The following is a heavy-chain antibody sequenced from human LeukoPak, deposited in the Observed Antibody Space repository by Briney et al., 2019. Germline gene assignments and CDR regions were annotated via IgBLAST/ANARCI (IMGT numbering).Heavy chain of an antibody. CDR3: TRVVDRNLLRYFDP. Sequence: ASGKVSFTASAGSFSIYAISWVRQAPGQGLELMGGIIPIFGTASYSQKFQGRVTITADESTSRAYMELRSLRSEDTAVYYCTRVVDRNLLRYFDPWGQGTLVTVSS. CDR2: IIPIFGTA. V-gene: IGHV1-69*01. CDR1: AGSFSIYA. J-gene: IGHJ5*02. D-gene: IGHD3-9*01.